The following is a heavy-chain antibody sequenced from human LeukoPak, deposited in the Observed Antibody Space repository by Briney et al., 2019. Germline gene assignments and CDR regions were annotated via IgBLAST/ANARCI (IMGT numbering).Heavy chain of an antibody. J-gene: IGHJ3*02. D-gene: IGHD3-10*01. CDR2: IYYSGST. Sequence: ASETLSLTCTVSGGSISSSSYYWGWIRQPPGKGLEWIGSIYYSGSTYYNPSLKSRVTISVDTSKNQFSLKLSSVTAADTAVYYCASLWFGELTIGMDDAFDIWGQGKMVTVSS. CDR3: ASLWFGELTIGMDDAFDI. CDR1: GGSISSSSYY. V-gene: IGHV4-39*01.